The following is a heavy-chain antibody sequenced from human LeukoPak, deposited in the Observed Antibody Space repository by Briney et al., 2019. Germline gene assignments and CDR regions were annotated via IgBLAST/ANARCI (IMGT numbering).Heavy chain of an antibody. D-gene: IGHD3-9*01. J-gene: IGHJ6*02. V-gene: IGHV1-2*02. CDR1: GYSFTGYY. Sequence: ASVKVSCKASGYSFTGYYMHWVRQAPGHGLEWMGWINPSTGGTNYAQRFQGRVTMTRDTSISTAYMELSRLGSDDTAVYYCARGDGVLRYFLQYYGMDVWGQGTTVTVSS. CDR3: ARGDGVLRYFLQYYGMDV. CDR2: INPSTGGT.